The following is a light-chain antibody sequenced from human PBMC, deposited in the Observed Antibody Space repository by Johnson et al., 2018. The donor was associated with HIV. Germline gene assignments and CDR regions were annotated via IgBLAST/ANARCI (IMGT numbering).Light chain of an antibody. J-gene: IGLJ1*01. V-gene: IGLV1-51*01. CDR2: DNN. CDR1: SSNIGSNT. Sequence: QSVLTQPPSASGTPGQRVTISCSGSSSNIGSNTVNWYQQLPGTAPKLLIYDNNKRPSGIPDRFSGSKSGTSATLGVTGLQTGDEADYYCGTWDSSLSAVFGTGTKVTVL. CDR3: GTWDSSLSAV.